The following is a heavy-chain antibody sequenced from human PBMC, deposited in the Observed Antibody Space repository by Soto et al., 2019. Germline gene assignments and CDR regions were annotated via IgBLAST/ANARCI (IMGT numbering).Heavy chain of an antibody. CDR1: GGTLSNNA. J-gene: IGHJ6*02. CDR3: ARSAHAVAAAGTGAYYYHYGMDV. Sequence: GASVKVSCKASGGTLSNNAISWVRQAPGQGLEWMGGIIPIFGTTNYAQKFQGRLTITADESTSTGYMELSSLRSEDTAVYYCARSAHAVAAAGTGAYYYHYGMDVWGQGTTVTVSS. V-gene: IGHV1-69*13. D-gene: IGHD6-13*01. CDR2: IIPIFGTT.